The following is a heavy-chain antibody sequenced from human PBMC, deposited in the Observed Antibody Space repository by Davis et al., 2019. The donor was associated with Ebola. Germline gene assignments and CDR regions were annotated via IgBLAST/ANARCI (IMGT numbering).Heavy chain of an antibody. CDR1: GFTFSSYA. CDR2: ISYDGSNK. CDR3: ARGRGQWLPGVDY. D-gene: IGHD6-19*01. V-gene: IGHV3-30-3*01. J-gene: IGHJ4*02. Sequence: GESLKISCAASGFTFSSYAMHWVRQAPGKGLEWVAVISYDGSNKYYADSVKGRFTISRDNSKNTLYLQMNSLRAEDTAVYYCARGRGQWLPGVDYWGQGTLVTVSS.